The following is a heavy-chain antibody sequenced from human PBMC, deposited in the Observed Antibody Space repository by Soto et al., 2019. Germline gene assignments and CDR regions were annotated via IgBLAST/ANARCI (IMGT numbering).Heavy chain of an antibody. V-gene: IGHV3-9*01. CDR1: GFTFDDYA. J-gene: IGHJ4*02. CDR2: INWDSTSV. Sequence: GGSLRLSCAGSGFTFDDYAMHWVRQAPGKGLEWVSGINWDSTSVAYVDSVKGRFTISRDNSKNTLYLQMNSLRAEDTAVYYCAREGRLSIAAPSFDYWGQGTLVTVSS. D-gene: IGHD6-6*01. CDR3: AREGRLSIAAPSFDY.